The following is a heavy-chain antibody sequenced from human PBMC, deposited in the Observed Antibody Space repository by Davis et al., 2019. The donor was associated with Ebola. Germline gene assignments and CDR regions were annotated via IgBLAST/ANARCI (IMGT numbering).Heavy chain of an antibody. Sequence: GESLKISCAASGFTFSSYSMNWVRQAPGKGLERVSGIGASGVKTYYADSVKGRFTISRDNSKNTLYLQMNSLRAEDTAVYYCAKEIVVVPGYGMDVWGQGTTVTVSS. J-gene: IGHJ6*02. V-gene: IGHV3-23*01. CDR3: AKEIVVVPGYGMDV. CDR2: IGASGVKT. CDR1: GFTFSSYS. D-gene: IGHD3-22*01.